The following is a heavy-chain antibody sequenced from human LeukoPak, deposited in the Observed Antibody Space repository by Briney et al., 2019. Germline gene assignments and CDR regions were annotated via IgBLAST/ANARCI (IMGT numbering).Heavy chain of an antibody. Sequence: ASVKVSCKASGYTFTSYGISWVGQAPGQGPEWMGWIAVYNGDTKFLQKFQGRVTLTTDASTNTAYMELRSLTSDDTAVYYCARQAGYSTGWYGGYYFDHWGQGTPVTVSA. D-gene: IGHD6-19*01. CDR1: GYTFTSYG. J-gene: IGHJ4*02. V-gene: IGHV1-18*01. CDR2: IAVYNGDT. CDR3: ARQAGYSTGWYGGYYFDH.